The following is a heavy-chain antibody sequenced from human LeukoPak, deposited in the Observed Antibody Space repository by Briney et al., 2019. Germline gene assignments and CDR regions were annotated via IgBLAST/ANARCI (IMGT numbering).Heavy chain of an antibody. CDR2: ITVNGGTT. V-gene: IGHV3-23*01. CDR1: GFTFTNYA. CDR3: ARDPNGDYVGAFDFQR. Sequence: PGGSLRLSCAASGFTFTNYAMTWVRQAPGKGLEWVSSITVNGGTTYYAETVKGRFTISRDNYRNTLYLHMNSLRAEDTAVYYCARDPNGDYVGAFDFQRWGQGTLVTVSS. J-gene: IGHJ1*01. D-gene: IGHD4-17*01.